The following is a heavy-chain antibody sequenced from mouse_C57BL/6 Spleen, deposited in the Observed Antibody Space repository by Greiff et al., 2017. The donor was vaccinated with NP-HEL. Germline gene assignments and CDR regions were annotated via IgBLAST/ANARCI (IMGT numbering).Heavy chain of an antibody. J-gene: IGHJ4*01. V-gene: IGHV5-6*01. CDR3: ARHYCNAMHY. CDR1: GFTFSSYG. CDR2: ISSGGSYT. Sequence: EVKLMESGGDLVKPGGSLKLSCAASGFTFSSYGMSWVRQTPDKRLEWVATISSGGSYTYYPDSVKGRFTISRDNAKNTLYLQMSSLKSEDTAMYYCARHYCNAMHYWGQGTSVTVSS.